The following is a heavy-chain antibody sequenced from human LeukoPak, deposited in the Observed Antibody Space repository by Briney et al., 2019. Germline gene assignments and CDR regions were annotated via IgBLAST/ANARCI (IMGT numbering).Heavy chain of an antibody. CDR1: GGSINSSSYY. J-gene: IGHJ3*02. CDR2: IYYSGST. D-gene: IGHD3-22*01. CDR3: ARVPKGIVVVPSQAFDI. V-gene: IGHV4-39*07. Sequence: SETLSLTCTVSGGSINSSSYYWGWIRQPPGKGLEWIGSIYYSGSTYYNPSLKSRVTISVDTSKNQFSLKLSSVTAADTAVYYCARVPKGIVVVPSQAFDIWGQGTMVTVSS.